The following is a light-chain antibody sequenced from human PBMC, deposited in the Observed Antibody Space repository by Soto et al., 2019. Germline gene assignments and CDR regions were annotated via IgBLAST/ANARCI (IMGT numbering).Light chain of an antibody. Sequence: EIVMTQSPAILSASPGERATLSCRASQNVGNNLVWCQQKPGQAPRLLIYGASTRAAGIPDRFSGSGSGTEFTLTISGLQSDDFAVYYCQQFSDWLTFGQGTRLEIK. V-gene: IGKV3-15*01. J-gene: IGKJ5*01. CDR2: GAS. CDR3: QQFSDWLT. CDR1: QNVGNN.